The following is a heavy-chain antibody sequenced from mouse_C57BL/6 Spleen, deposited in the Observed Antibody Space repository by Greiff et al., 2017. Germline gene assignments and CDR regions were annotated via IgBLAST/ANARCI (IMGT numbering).Heavy chain of an antibody. CDR1: GYTFTSYW. J-gene: IGHJ3*01. CDR3: AIGDDYDSRFAY. CDR2: IHPSDSDT. D-gene: IGHD2-4*01. V-gene: IGHV1-74*01. Sequence: QVQLQQPGAELVKPGASVKVSCKASGYTFTSYWMHWVKQRPGQGLEWIGRIHPSDSDTNYNQKFKGKATLTVDKSSSTAYMQLSSLTSEDSAVYYCAIGDDYDSRFAYWGQGTLVTVSA.